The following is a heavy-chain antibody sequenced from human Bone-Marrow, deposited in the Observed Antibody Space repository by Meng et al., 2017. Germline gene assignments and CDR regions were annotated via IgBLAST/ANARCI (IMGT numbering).Heavy chain of an antibody. V-gene: IGHV2-5*01. J-gene: IGHJ5*02. CDR1: GFSLSTSGVG. CDR2: IYWNDDK. CDR3: AHDSYIAAADWFDP. Sequence: QITLKESGPTLVKPTPTLPLTLTFAGFSLSTSGVGVGWIRQPPGKALEWLALIYWNDDKRYSPSLKSRLTITKDTSKNQVVLTMTNMDPVDTATYYCAHDSYIAAADWFDPWGQGTLVTVSS. D-gene: IGHD6-13*01.